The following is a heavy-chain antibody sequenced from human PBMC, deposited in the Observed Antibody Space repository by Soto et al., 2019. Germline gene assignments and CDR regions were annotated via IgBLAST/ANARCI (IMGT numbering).Heavy chain of an antibody. Sequence: EVQLVESGGGLVQPGGTLRLSCAAAGFTFSIYSMNWVRQAPGKGLEWVSYISSSSSTIYYADSVKGRFTISRDNAKNSLYLQMNSLRDEDTAVYYCARDDFWRSYQYYYYGMDVCGQGTTVTVSS. CDR3: ARDDFWRSYQYYYYGMDV. V-gene: IGHV3-48*02. D-gene: IGHD3-3*01. J-gene: IGHJ6*02. CDR1: GFTFSIYS. CDR2: ISSSSSTI.